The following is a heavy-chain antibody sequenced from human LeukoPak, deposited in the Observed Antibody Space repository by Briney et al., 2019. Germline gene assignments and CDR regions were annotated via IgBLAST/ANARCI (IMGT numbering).Heavy chain of an antibody. V-gene: IGHV3-21*01. CDR1: GFTFSNFA. CDR3: ARIGAGSSRDY. D-gene: IGHD6-13*01. J-gene: IGHJ4*02. CDR2: IVGSSST. Sequence: GGSLRLSCAASGFTFSNFAITWVRQAPGKGLEWVPSIVGSSSTYYADSLKGRFTISRDNAKNSLYLQMNSLRAEDTAVYYCARIGAGSSRDYWGQGTLVTVSS.